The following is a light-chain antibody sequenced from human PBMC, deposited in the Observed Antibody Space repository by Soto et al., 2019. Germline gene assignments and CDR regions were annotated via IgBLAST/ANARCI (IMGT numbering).Light chain of an antibody. J-gene: IGLJ3*02. Sequence: QSALAQPRSVSGSPGQSFTISCTGTSTDIGTYEYVSWYQHHPGKAPKLMIYGVTQRPSGVPDRFSGSKSGNTASLTISGLQAEYEADYFCCSYAGSYTVVFGGGTKLTVL. CDR1: STDIGTYEY. V-gene: IGLV2-11*01. CDR3: CSYAGSYTVV. CDR2: GVT.